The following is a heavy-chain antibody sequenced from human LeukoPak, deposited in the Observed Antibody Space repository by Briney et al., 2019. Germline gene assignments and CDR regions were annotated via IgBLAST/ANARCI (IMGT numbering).Heavy chain of an antibody. CDR3: AKVPPPISIFGVLIPYMDV. Sequence: GGSLRLSCAASGFTFNSYAMHWVRQAPGKGLEWVALIRFDGSNKYYADSVKGRFTISRDNSKSTLYLQMNSLRAEDTAVYYCAKVPPPISIFGVLIPYMDVWGKGTTVIVSS. D-gene: IGHD3-3*01. CDR1: GFTFNSYA. J-gene: IGHJ6*03. CDR2: IRFDGSNK. V-gene: IGHV3-30*02.